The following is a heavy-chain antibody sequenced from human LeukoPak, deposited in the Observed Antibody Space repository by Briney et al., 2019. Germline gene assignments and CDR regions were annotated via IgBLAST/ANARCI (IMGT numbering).Heavy chain of an antibody. J-gene: IGHJ4*02. CDR2: IYNGGTT. CDR3: ARWPTMGGR. CDR1: GFPVSDNY. V-gene: IGHV3-66*01. D-gene: IGHD3-16*01. Sequence: GGSLRLSCAASGFPVSDNYMTWVRQAPGKGLEWVSIIYNGGTTKYADSVKGRFIISRDNSRNMLHLQMNSLRVEDTAVYYCARWPTMGGRWGQGTLVTVSS.